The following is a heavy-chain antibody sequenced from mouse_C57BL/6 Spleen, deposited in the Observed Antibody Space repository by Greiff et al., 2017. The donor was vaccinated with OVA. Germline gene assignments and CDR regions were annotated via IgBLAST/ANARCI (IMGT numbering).Heavy chain of an antibody. Sequence: QVQLKESGPGLVAPSQSLSITCTVSGFSLTSYGVHWVRQPPGKGLEWLVVIWSDGSTTYNSALKSRLSISKDNSKSQVFLKMNSLQTDDTAMYYCARHKEEDSSGYDAMDYWGQGTSVTVSS. CDR3: ARHKEEDSSGYDAMDY. V-gene: IGHV2-6-1*01. J-gene: IGHJ4*01. CDR2: IWSDGST. CDR1: GFSLTSYG. D-gene: IGHD3-2*02.